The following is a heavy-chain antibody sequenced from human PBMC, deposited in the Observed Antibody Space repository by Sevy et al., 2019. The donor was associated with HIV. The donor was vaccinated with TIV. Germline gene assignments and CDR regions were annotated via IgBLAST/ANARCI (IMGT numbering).Heavy chain of an antibody. D-gene: IGHD6-19*01. V-gene: IGHV4-59*01. Sequence: SETLSLTCTVSGDSISSYYWSWIRQPPGKGLEWIGYLYYRGITNYNPSLKSRVTISGDTSKNQFSLKLSSVTAADTAVYYCARGLAYYFDYWGQGTLVTVSS. CDR3: ARGLAYYFDY. J-gene: IGHJ4*02. CDR2: LYYRGIT. CDR1: GDSISSYY.